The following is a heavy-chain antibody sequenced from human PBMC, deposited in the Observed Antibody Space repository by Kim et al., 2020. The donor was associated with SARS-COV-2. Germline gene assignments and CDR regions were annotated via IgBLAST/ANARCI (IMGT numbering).Heavy chain of an antibody. CDR3: ALTLGSLYDAFDI. CDR1: GYTFTGYY. D-gene: IGHD1-26*01. V-gene: IGHV1-2*04. Sequence: ASVKVSCKASGYTFTGYYMHWVRQAPGQGLEWMGWINPNSGGTNYAQKFQGWVTMTRDTSISTAYMELSRLRSDDTAVYYCALTLGSLYDAFDIWGQGTMVTVSS. CDR2: INPNSGGT. J-gene: IGHJ3*02.